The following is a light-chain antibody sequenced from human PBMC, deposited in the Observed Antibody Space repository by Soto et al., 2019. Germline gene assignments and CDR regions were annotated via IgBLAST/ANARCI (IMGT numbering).Light chain of an antibody. Sequence: DIQMTQSPSCLSASVGDRVTITCRANQGISTSLAWFQQKPGNAPKSLIYAASTLQTGVPSRFSGSGSGTDFSFTISSLQPEELATYYCQQYKTYPFTFGGGTKVEIK. V-gene: IGKV1-16*01. CDR1: QGISTS. CDR2: AAS. CDR3: QQYKTYPFT. J-gene: IGKJ4*01.